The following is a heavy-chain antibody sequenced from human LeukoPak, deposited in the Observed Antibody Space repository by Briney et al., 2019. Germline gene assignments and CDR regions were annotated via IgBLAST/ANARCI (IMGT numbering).Heavy chain of an antibody. CDR1: GGSISSYY. J-gene: IGHJ4*02. CDR3: ARTYAAAVGESS. Sequence: SETLSLTCTVSGGSISSYYWSWIRQPPGKELEWIGDIYYSGSTNYNPSLKSRVTISVDTSKNQFSLKRSSVTAADTAVYDCARTYAAAVGESSWGQGTLVTVSS. D-gene: IGHD3-10*01. V-gene: IGHV4-59*08. CDR2: IYYSGST.